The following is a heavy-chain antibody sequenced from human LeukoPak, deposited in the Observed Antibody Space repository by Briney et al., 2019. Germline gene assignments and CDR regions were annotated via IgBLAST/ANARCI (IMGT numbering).Heavy chain of an antibody. D-gene: IGHD1-20*01. J-gene: IGHJ4*02. Sequence: PGGSLRLSCAASGFTFSSYGMSWVRQAPGKGLEWVSAISGSGGSTYYADSVKGRFTISRDNSKNTLYLQMNSLRAEDTAVYYCAREGERRLTGTTGGSGGYFDYWGQGTLVTVSS. V-gene: IGHV3-23*01. CDR1: GFTFSSYG. CDR2: ISGSGGST. CDR3: AREGERRLTGTTGGSGGYFDY.